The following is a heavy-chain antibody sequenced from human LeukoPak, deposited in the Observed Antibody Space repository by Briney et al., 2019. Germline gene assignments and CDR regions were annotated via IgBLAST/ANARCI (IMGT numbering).Heavy chain of an antibody. CDR2: ISYDGSNK. J-gene: IGHJ4*02. CDR3: AKDGERFLEWSPPLGY. CDR1: GFTFSSYG. Sequence: GGSLRLSCAASGFTFSSYGMHWVRQAPGKGLEWVAVISYDGSNKYYADSVKGRFTISRDNSNNMLYLEMNSLRAEDTAVYYCAKDGERFLEWSPPLGYWGQGTLVTVSS. V-gene: IGHV3-30*18. D-gene: IGHD3-3*01.